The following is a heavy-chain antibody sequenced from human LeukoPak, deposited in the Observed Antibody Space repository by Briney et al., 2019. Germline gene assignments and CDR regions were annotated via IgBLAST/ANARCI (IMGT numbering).Heavy chain of an antibody. V-gene: IGHV3-23*01. D-gene: IGHD5-18*01. CDR1: GFTFSSYA. J-gene: IGHJ4*02. CDR3: ARGLSGVTGYTYGRGIDY. Sequence: GGSLRLSCAASGFTFSSYAMSWVRQAPGKGLEWVSGSSGSGTSTYYADSVKGRFAISRDNAKTSLYLQMNSLRAEDTAVYYCARGLSGVTGYTYGRGIDYWGQGTLVTVSS. CDR2: SSGSGTST.